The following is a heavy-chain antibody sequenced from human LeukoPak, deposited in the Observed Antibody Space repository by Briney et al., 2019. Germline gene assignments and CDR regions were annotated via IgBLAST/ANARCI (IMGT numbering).Heavy chain of an antibody. CDR3: ARVGGSGSFDS. CDR2: IGYGGGT. V-gene: IGHV3-64*01. CDR1: GFTISSDS. Sequence: QPGRPLRLSCAASGFTISSDSMHWIRQAPGKGLEYVSAIGYGGGTYYANSVKGRFTISRDISKNTLYLQMGSLRPEDMAVYYCARVGGSGSFDSWGQGTLVSVSS. J-gene: IGHJ4*02. D-gene: IGHD6-19*01.